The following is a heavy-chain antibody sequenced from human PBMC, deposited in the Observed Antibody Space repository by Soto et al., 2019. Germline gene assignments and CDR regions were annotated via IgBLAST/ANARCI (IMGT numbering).Heavy chain of an antibody. V-gene: IGHV3-30*18. CDR2: ISYDGVNN. CDR3: VKDLGWDTAVEPVGVAGYYYYGLDV. J-gene: IGHJ6*02. Sequence: PGGSLRLSCAASGFAFSVHGMHWARQAPGKGLEWVALISYDGVNNFHADSVKGRFTISRDNSKNTLYLQMNSLRAEDTAIYYCVKDLGWDTAVEPVGVAGYYYYGLDVWGQGTTVTVSS. D-gene: IGHD2-8*01. CDR1: GFAFSVHG.